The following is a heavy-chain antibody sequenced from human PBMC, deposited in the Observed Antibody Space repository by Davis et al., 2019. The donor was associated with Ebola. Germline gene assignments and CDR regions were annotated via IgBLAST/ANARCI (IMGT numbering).Heavy chain of an antibody. CDR1: GYTLTYYW. J-gene: IGHJ4*02. CDR3: ARMLSGDRLFDY. CDR2: IYPGDSDA. Sequence: GESLKISCKASGYTLTYYWIGWVRQMPGKGLEWMGIIYPGDSDARYSPSFQGQVTIPADKSISTAYLQWSSLKASDTAMYYCARMLSGDRLFDYWGQGTLVTVSS. V-gene: IGHV5-51*01. D-gene: IGHD4-17*01.